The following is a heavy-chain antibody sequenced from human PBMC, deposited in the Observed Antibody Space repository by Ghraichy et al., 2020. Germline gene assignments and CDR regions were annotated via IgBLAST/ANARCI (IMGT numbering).Heavy chain of an antibody. CDR3: AAAPMITFGGVIGPIDY. V-gene: IGHV1-58*02. J-gene: IGHJ4*02. Sequence: SVKVSCKASGFTFTSSAMQWVRQARGQRLEWIGWIVVGSGNTNYAQKFQERVTITRDMSTSTAYMELSSLRSEDTAVYYCAAAPMITFGGVIGPIDYWGQGTLVTVSS. CDR1: GFTFTSSA. D-gene: IGHD3-16*02. CDR2: IVVGSGNT.